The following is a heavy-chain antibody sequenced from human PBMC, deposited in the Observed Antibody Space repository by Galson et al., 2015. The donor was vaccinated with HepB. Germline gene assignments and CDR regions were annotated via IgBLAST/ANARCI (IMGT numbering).Heavy chain of an antibody. CDR3: AREAFGGSYTDY. D-gene: IGHD1-26*01. J-gene: IGHJ4*02. V-gene: IGHV1-2*04. CDR1: GYTFTGYY. Sequence: SVKVSCKASGYTFTGYYMHWVRQAPGQGLEWMGWVNPNSGGTNYAQKFQGWVTMTRDTSISTAYMELSRLRSDDTAVYYCAREAFGGSYTDYWGQGTLVTVSS. CDR2: VNPNSGGT.